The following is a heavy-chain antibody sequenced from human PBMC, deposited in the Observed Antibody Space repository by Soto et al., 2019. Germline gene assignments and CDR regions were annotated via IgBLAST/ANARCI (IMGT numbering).Heavy chain of an antibody. V-gene: IGHV4-4*02. CDR3: AGFTYYYDSSGYYP. J-gene: IGHJ5*02. D-gene: IGHD3-22*01. CDR2: IYHSGST. CDR1: GGSISSSNC. Sequence: QVQLQESGPGLVKPSGTLSLTCAVSGGSISSSNCWSWVRQPPGKGLEWIGEIYHSGSTNYNPSLKSRVTISVDKSKSQFSLKLSSVTAADTAVYYCAGFTYYYDSSGYYPWGQGTLVTVSS.